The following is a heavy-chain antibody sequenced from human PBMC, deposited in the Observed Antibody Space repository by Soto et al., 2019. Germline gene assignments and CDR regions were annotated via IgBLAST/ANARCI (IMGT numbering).Heavy chain of an antibody. CDR3: ARRYYYGSGGGYYYYGMDV. CDR1: GFSFSNFG. V-gene: IGHV3-48*01. J-gene: IGHJ6*02. D-gene: IGHD3-10*01. CDR2: ITSGSSGST. Sequence: GGSLRLSCATSGFSFSNFGMTWVRRAPGKGLESVSHITSGSSGSTYYADSVKGRFTISRDNAKNSLYLQMNSLRAEDTAVYYCARRYYYGSGGGYYYYGMDVWGQGTTVTVSS.